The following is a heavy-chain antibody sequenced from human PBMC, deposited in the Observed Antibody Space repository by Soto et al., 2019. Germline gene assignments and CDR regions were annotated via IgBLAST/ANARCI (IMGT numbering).Heavy chain of an antibody. CDR3: ARDSSETLLWFGELLYFYWFDP. J-gene: IGHJ5*02. CDR1: GFTFSSYW. D-gene: IGHD3-10*01. V-gene: IGHV3-74*01. CDR2: INSDGSST. Sequence: GGSLRLSCAASGFTFSSYWMHWVRQAPGKGLVWVSRINSDGSSTSYADSVKGRFTISRDNAKNTLYLQMNSLRAEDTAVYYCARDSSETLLWFGELLYFYWFDPWGQGTLVTVSS.